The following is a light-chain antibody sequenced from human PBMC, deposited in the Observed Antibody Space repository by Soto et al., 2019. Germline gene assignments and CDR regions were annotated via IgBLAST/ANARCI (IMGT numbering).Light chain of an antibody. J-gene: IGLJ2*01. CDR3: CSYAGSAHVV. CDR1: SSDVGSCNL. V-gene: IGLV2-23*01. CDR2: DNT. Sequence: QSALTQPASVSGSPGQSITISCTGTSSDVGSCNLVSWYQQHPGKAPKLLIYDNTNRPSGVSDRFSGSNSGDTSSMTISGLQDGDAADYYCCSYAGSAHVVFGGGTKLTVL.